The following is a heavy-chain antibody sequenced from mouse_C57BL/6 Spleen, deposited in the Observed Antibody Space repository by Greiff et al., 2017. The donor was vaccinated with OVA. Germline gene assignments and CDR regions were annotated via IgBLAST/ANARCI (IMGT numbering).Heavy chain of an antibody. Sequence: QVQLKESGAELMKPGASVKLSCKATGYTFTGYWIEWVKQRPGHGLEWIGEILPGSGSTNYNAKFKGQATFPADTSSNTAYMQLSSLTTEDSAIYYCAGPSTTVPYYFDYWGQGTTLTVSS. CDR2: ILPGSGST. D-gene: IGHD1-1*01. CDR3: AGPSTTVPYYFDY. V-gene: IGHV1-9*01. J-gene: IGHJ2*01. CDR1: GYTFTGYW.